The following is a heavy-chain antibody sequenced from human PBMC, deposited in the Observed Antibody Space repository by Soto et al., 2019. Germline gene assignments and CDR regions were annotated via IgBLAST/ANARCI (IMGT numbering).Heavy chain of an antibody. V-gene: IGHV1-3*01. J-gene: IGHJ6*02. CDR3: AGVSIGARTEYFYYYGLDV. CDR1: GYTCTNYA. CDR2: SNAGNGNT. D-gene: IGHD2-21*01. Sequence: QVQLVQSGAEVKKPGASVKVSCKASGYTCTNYARQWVRQAPGQRLEWMGWSNAGNGNTKFSQKFQGRVNITRDTSASTAYMELSSLRAEDTSIYYCAGVSIGARTEYFYYYGLDVWGQGTTVTVSS.